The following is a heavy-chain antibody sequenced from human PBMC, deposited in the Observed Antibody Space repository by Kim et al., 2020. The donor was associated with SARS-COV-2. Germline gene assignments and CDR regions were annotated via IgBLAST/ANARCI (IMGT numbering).Heavy chain of an antibody. D-gene: IGHD6-19*01. J-gene: IGHJ4*02. CDR1: VFTFSTYA. Sequence: GGSLRLSCATSVFTFSTYAMHWVRQTPGKGLEWVAVISHDGRDRYYADSVKGRFNFSRDNSKNTVYLQMNSLSAEDTAVYYCAKDRAGSGCFDYWGQGTLVTVSS. CDR2: ISHDGRDR. CDR3: AKDRAGSGCFDY. V-gene: IGHV3-30*18.